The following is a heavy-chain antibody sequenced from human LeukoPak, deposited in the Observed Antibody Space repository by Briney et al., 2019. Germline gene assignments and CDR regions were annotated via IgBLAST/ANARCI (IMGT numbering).Heavy chain of an antibody. D-gene: IGHD4-17*01. CDR3: ARDGQDYGDYFWYFDY. V-gene: IGHV4-39*02. J-gene: IGHJ4*02. CDR2: IYDSGST. CDR1: GGSIRSSYYY. Sequence: PSETLSLTCTVSGGSIRSSYYYWGWIRQPPGTGLEWIGSIYDSGSTYYNPSLKSRVTISVDTSKNQFSLKLNSVTAADTAVYYCARDGQDYGDYFWYFDYWGQGTLVTVSS.